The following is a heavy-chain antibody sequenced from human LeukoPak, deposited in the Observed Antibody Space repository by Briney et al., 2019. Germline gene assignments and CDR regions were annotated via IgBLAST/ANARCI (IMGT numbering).Heavy chain of an antibody. J-gene: IGHJ4*02. CDR1: GYTFTGYY. CDR2: INPNSGGT. D-gene: IGHD3-22*01. CDR3: AKHYYDSSGYYSLDY. Sequence: ASVKVSCKASGYTFTGYYMHWVRQAPGQGLEWMEWINPNSGGTNYAQKFQGRVTMTRDTSISTAHMELSRLRSDDTAVYYCAKHYYDSSGYYSLDYWGQGTLVTVSS. V-gene: IGHV1-2*02.